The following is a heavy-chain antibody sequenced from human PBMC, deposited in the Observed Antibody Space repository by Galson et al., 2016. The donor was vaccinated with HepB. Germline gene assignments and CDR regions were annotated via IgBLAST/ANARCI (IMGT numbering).Heavy chain of an antibody. CDR1: GFTFSSYA. V-gene: IGHV3-23*01. J-gene: IGHJ5*02. CDR3: GRWKGAGDANWHEP. D-gene: IGHD4-17*01. Sequence: SLRLSCAPSGFTFSSYAMSWVRQAPGKGLEWVSSVSTAGGATYYADSVKGRFTISRDNSKNTLYLQMNPLGPEETAIYYCGRWKGAGDANWHEPWGQGTLVTVSS. CDR2: VSTAGGAT.